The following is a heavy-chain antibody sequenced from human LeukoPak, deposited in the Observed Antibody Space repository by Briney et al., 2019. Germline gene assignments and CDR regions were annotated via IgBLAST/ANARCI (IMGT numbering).Heavy chain of an antibody. V-gene: IGHV4-34*01. CDR1: GGSFSGYY. Sequence: SETLSLTCAVYGGSFSGYYWSWIRQPPGKGLEWIGEINHSGSTNYNPSLKSRVTISVDTSKNQFSLKLSSVTAADTAVYYCARHVGMYYYGSGRYFDPWGQGTLVTVSS. J-gene: IGHJ5*02. D-gene: IGHD3-10*01. CDR2: INHSGST. CDR3: ARHVGMYYYGSGRYFDP.